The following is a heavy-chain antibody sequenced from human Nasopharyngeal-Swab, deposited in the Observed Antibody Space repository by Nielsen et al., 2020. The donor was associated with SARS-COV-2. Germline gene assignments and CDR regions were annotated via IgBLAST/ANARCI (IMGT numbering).Heavy chain of an antibody. CDR3: ARDGGGCSSTSCYGRDAFDI. V-gene: IGHV1-69*13. D-gene: IGHD2-2*01. J-gene: IGHJ3*02. Sequence: SVKVSCKASGGTFSSYAISWVRQAPGQGLEWMGGIIPIFGTANYAQKFQGRVPITADESTSTAYMELSSLRSEDTAVYYCARDGGGCSSTSCYGRDAFDIWGQGTMVTVSS. CDR2: IIPIFGTA. CDR1: GGTFSSYA.